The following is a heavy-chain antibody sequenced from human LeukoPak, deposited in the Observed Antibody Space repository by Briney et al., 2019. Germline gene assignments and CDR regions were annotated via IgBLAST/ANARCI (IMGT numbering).Heavy chain of an antibody. CDR1: GFTFSSYG. CDR3: ARDSYSYGYSDY. CDR2: IWYDGSNK. V-gene: IGHV3-33*01. J-gene: IGHJ4*02. D-gene: IGHD5-18*01. Sequence: PGRSLRLSCAASGFTFSSYGMHWVRQAPGKGLEWVAVIWYDGSNKYYADSVKGRFTISRDNSKNTLYLQMNSLRAEDTAVYYCARDSYSYGYSDYWGQGTLVTASS.